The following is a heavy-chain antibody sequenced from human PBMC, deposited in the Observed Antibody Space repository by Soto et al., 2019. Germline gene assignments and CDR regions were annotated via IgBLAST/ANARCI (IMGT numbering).Heavy chain of an antibody. J-gene: IGHJ6*02. CDR3: ARGRIGYYYGMDV. CDR2: INHSGST. D-gene: IGHD3-3*02. V-gene: IGHV4-34*01. CDR1: GGSFSGYY. Sequence: QVQLQQWGAGLLKPSETLSLTCAVYGGSFSGYYWSWIRQPPGKGLEWIGEINHSGSTNYNPSLKSRVTISVDTSKNQFSLKLSSVTAADTAVYYCARGRIGYYYGMDVWGQGTTVTVSS.